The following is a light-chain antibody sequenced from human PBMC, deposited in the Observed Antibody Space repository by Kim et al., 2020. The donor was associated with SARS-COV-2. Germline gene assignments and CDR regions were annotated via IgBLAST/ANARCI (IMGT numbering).Light chain of an antibody. CDR2: GPS. CDR1: QPISSN. J-gene: IGKJ4*01. Sequence: SVSPGERATRSCRSSQPISSNFAWYQQRPGQAPRLLIYGPSTRATGIPARFSGSGSGTEFTLTISSLQSEDVAVYYCQHYDNRVTFGGGTKVEIK. CDR3: QHYDNRVT. V-gene: IGKV3-15*01.